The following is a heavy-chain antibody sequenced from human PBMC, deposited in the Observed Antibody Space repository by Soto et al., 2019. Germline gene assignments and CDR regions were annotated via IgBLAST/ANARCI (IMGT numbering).Heavy chain of an antibody. Sequence: SVNVSCKASGGTFSSYAISWVRQAPGQGLEWMGGIIPIFGTANYAQKFQGRVTITADESTSTAYMELSSLRSEDTAVYYCARGVAEYSSSSSADYCGQGTLVTVSS. CDR1: GGTFSSYA. V-gene: IGHV1-69*13. CDR2: IIPIFGTA. D-gene: IGHD6-6*01. J-gene: IGHJ4*02. CDR3: ARGVAEYSSSSSADY.